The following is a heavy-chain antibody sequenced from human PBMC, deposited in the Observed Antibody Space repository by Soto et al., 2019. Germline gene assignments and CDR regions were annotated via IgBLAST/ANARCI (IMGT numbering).Heavy chain of an antibody. CDR2: IYYSGST. CDR1: GGSISSYY. J-gene: IGHJ3*02. CDR3: ASVWGGAFDI. V-gene: IGHV4-59*01. Sequence: QVQLQESGPGLVKPSETLSLTCTVSGGSISSYYWSWIRQPPGKGLEWIGYIYYSGSTNYNPSLKPRVTISVDTSKNQFSLKLSSVTAADTAVYYCASVWGGAFDIWGQGTKVTVST. D-gene: IGHD3-16*01.